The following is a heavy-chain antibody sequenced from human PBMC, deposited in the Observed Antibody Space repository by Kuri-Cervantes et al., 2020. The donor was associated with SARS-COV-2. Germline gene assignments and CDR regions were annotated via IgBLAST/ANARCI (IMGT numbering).Heavy chain of an antibody. V-gene: IGHV5-51*01. CDR3: ARSASRLADAFDI. CDR1: GYSFTSYW. Sequence: GGSLRLSCKGSGYSFTSYWIGWVRQMPGKGLEWMGIIYPGDSDTKYSLSLQGQVTISADKSISTAYLQWSSLEASDSAMCFCARSASRLADAFDIWGQGTMVTVSS. D-gene: IGHD2-21*01. CDR2: IYPGDSDT. J-gene: IGHJ3*02.